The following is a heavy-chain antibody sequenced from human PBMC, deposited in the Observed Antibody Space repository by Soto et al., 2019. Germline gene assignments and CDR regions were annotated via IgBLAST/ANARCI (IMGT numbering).Heavy chain of an antibody. Sequence: GGSLRLACEASGFTFTSYAMHWVRQAPGKGLEWVAVISYDGINEYYADSVKGRFTISRDNSKNTLFLQMSSLRVEDTAVYYCARDRLRLGELSLIGYFDYWGQGTLVTVSS. J-gene: IGHJ4*02. CDR3: ARDRLRLGELSLIGYFDY. CDR2: ISYDGINE. D-gene: IGHD3-16*02. CDR1: GFTFTSYA. V-gene: IGHV3-30*15.